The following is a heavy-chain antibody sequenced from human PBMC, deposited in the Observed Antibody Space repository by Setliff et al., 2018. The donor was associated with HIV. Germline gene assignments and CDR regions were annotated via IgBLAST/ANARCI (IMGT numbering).Heavy chain of an antibody. D-gene: IGHD3-16*01. CDR1: GYRFTSHW. V-gene: IGHV5-51*01. CDR3: ARPQGGGFDY. CDR2: IYPADSHT. Sequence: GESLKISCKGSGYRFTSHWIGWVRQMPGKGLEWMGIIYPADSHTSYRPSFQGHVTISADKSMDTAYLQWSSLKASDTAMYYCARPQGGGFDYWGQGTLVTVSS. J-gene: IGHJ4*02.